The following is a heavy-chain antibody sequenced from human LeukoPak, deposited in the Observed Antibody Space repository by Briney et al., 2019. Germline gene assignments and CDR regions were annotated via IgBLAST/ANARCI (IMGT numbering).Heavy chain of an antibody. CDR3: AREARIMMVRGVITHFDY. Sequence: GGSLRLSCAVSGLTFSSYSMIWVRQPPGKGLEWVSSISSSSSYIYYPASVKGRFNITSNNAKNSLFLQMNSLRAEDTAVYYLAREARIMMVRGVITHFDYWGQGTLVTVSS. CDR1: GLTFSSYS. J-gene: IGHJ4*01. CDR2: ISSSSSYI. D-gene: IGHD3-10*01. V-gene: IGHV3-21*01.